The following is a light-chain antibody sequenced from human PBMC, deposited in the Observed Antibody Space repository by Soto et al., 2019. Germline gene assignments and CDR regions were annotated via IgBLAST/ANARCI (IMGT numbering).Light chain of an antibody. CDR3: QQYTNTNNPWM. J-gene: IGKJ1*01. CDR2: DAP. V-gene: IGKV1-5*01. CDR1: QTISTW. Sequence: DIQVTQSPPTLSASLGDRVTITCGASQTISTWMAWYQQKPGKAPKLLVYDAPTLQSGVASRFSGSGSGTEFTLIISGLQPDDSATYYCQQYTNTNNPWMFGQGTKVDIK.